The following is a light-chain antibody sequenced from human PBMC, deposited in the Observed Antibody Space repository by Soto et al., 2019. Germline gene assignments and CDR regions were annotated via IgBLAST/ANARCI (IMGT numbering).Light chain of an antibody. Sequence: AIQVTQSPSSLSASVGDRVTMTCRASQDIRGALAWYQQKSGKPPNLLIYDVSTLEGGVPSRFSGSGSGTVFTLTISSLQPEDFGTYYCQQFNSYPITFGHGTRLEIK. J-gene: IGKJ5*01. CDR3: QQFNSYPIT. V-gene: IGKV1-13*02. CDR2: DVS. CDR1: QDIRGA.